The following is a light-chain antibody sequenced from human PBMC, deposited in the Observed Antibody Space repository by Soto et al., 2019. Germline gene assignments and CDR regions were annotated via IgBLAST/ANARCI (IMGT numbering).Light chain of an antibody. J-gene: IGKJ3*01. Sequence: DIQMTKTPSSLSAPVGDRVTITCRASQSISTFLNWYQQKPGKAPQLLIYGASRLQSGVPSRFSGSGSGTDFTLNISSLQPEDFASYYCQQGYSAPFTFGPGNKVDVK. CDR2: GAS. CDR3: QQGYSAPFT. CDR1: QSISTF. V-gene: IGKV1-39*01.